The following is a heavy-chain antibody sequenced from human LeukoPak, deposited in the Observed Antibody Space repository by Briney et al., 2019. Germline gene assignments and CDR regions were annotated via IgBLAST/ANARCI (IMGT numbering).Heavy chain of an antibody. CDR2: ISSDGSDK. Sequence: PGGSLRLSCVVSGFNFGDYGMHWVRQAPGKGLEWVAFISSDGSDKYYADSVKGRFTISRDNSKKTVYLQTNSLKTEDTAVYYCATDRNWFKYFDHWGQGTPVTVSP. CDR3: ATDRNWFKYFDH. D-gene: IGHD1-14*01. CDR1: GFNFGDYG. J-gene: IGHJ4*02. V-gene: IGHV3-33*05.